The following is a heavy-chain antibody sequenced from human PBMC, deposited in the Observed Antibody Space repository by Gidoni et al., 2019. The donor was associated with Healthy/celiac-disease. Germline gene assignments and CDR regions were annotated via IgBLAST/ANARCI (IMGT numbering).Heavy chain of an antibody. V-gene: IGHV3-23*01. CDR3: AKAPQSKKAFDI. CDR2: SSGSGGST. J-gene: IGHJ3*02. Sequence: EVQLLESGGGLVQPGGSLRLSCAASGFTFSSYAMSGVRQAPGKGLEWVSASSGSGGSTYYADSVKGRFTISRDNSKNTLYLQMNSLRAEDTAVYYCAKAPQSKKAFDIWGQGTMVTVSS. CDR1: GFTFSSYA.